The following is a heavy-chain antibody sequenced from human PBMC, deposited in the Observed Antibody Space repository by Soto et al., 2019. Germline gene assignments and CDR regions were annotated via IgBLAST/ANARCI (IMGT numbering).Heavy chain of an antibody. CDR1: GFTFSSYG. J-gene: IGHJ6*02. CDR3: AKERIIMDYGMDV. Sequence: GGSLRLSCAASGFTFSSYGMHWVRLAPGKGLEWVALISYDGSNAYYADSVKGRFTISRDNSKNTLYLQMNSLITEDTAVYYCAKERIIMDYGMDVWGQGTTVTVSS. D-gene: IGHD3-10*01. V-gene: IGHV3-30*18. CDR2: ISYDGSNA.